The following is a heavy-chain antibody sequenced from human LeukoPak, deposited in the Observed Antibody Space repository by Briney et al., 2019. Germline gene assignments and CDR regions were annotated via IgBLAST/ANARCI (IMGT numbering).Heavy chain of an antibody. CDR2: MNPNSGNT. CDR3: ARSYCGGDCSNGYYYGMDV. J-gene: IGHJ6*02. CDR1: GYTFTSYD. Sequence: ASVKVSCKAPGYTFTSYDINWVRQATGQGLEWMGWMNPNSGNTGYAQKFQGRVTMTRNTSISTAYMELSSLRSEDTAVYYCARSYCGGDCSNGYYYGMDVWGQGATVTVSS. D-gene: IGHD2-21*02. V-gene: IGHV1-8*01.